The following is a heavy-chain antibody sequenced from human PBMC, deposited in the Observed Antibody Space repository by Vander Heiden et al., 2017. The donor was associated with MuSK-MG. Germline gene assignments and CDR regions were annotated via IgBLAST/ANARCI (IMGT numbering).Heavy chain of an antibody. Sequence: QVQLQESGPGLVKPSETLSLTCSVSGGSISRYSWSWIRQPAGKGLEWIGRIYTTGSTNYNPSLKSRVTVSVDTSKNQFSLKLTSVTAADTAVYYWAGERTWFVIDYWGQGTLVTVSS. D-gene: IGHD3-10*01. CDR2: IYTTGST. CDR1: GGSISRYS. J-gene: IGHJ4*02. CDR3: AGERTWFVIDY. V-gene: IGHV4-4*07.